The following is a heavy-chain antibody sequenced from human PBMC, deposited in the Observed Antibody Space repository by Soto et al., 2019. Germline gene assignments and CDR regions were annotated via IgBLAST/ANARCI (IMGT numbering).Heavy chain of an antibody. CDR1: GGTFSSYT. Sequence: GASVKLSCKASGGTFSSYTISWVRQATGQGLEWMGRIIPILGIANYAQKFQGRVTITADKSTSTAYMELSSLRSEDTAVYYCAKGYCSSTSCYGLYACWGQGTLVTVSS. CDR3: AKGYCSSTSCYGLYAC. CDR2: IIPILGIA. J-gene: IGHJ4*02. D-gene: IGHD2-2*01. V-gene: IGHV1-69*02.